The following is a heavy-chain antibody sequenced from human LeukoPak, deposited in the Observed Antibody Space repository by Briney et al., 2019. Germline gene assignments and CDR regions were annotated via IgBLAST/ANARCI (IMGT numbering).Heavy chain of an antibody. V-gene: IGHV5-51*01. J-gene: IGHJ3*02. CDR2: IYPGDSDT. Sequence: GESLKISCKGSGYSFTSYWICWVRQMPGKGLEWMGIIYPGDSDTRYSPSFQGQVTISADKSISTAYLQWSSLKASDTAMYYCARDPIDYGDYDLDSFAFDIWGQGTMVTVSS. CDR1: GYSFTSYW. D-gene: IGHD4-17*01. CDR3: ARDPIDYGDYDLDSFAFDI.